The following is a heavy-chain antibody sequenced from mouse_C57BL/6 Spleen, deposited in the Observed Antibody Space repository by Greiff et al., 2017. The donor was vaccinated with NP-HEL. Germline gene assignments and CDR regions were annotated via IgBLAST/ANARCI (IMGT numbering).Heavy chain of an antibody. Sequence: EVQRVESGEGLVKPGGSLKLSCAASGFTFSSYAMSWVRQTPEKRLEWVAYISSGGDYIYYADTVKGRFTISRDNARNTLYLQMSSLKSEDTAMYYCTAYDYDEGFDYWGQGTTLTVSS. J-gene: IGHJ2*01. V-gene: IGHV5-9-1*02. CDR1: GFTFSSYA. D-gene: IGHD2-4*01. CDR2: ISSGGDYI. CDR3: TAYDYDEGFDY.